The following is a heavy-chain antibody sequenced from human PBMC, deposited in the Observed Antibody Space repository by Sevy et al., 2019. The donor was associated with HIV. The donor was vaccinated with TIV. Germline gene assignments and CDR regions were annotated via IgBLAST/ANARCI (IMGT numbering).Heavy chain of an antibody. CDR2: ISYDGSNK. CDR3: AKDGLGYCSSTSCYIRNNWFDP. D-gene: IGHD2-2*02. J-gene: IGHJ5*02. Sequence: GGYLRLSCAASGFTFSSYGMHWVRQAPGKGLEWVAVISYDGSNKYYADSVKGRFTISRDNSKNTLYLQMNSLRAEDTAVYYCAKDGLGYCSSTSCYIRNNWFDPWGQGTLVTVSS. CDR1: GFTFSSYG. V-gene: IGHV3-30*18.